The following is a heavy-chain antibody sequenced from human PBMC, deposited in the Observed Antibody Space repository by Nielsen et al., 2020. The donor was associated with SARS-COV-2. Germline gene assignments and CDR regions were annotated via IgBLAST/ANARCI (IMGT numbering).Heavy chain of an antibody. CDR2: ISSSGNYI. D-gene: IGHD6-25*01. CDR3: TRSGGLNDY. Sequence: GGSLRLSCAASGFTFNNAWMSWVRQAPGKGLEWVSTISSSGNYIDYADSVKGRFTVSRDNAKNSLYLQMNSLRPEDTAVYFCTRSGGLNDYWGQGTLVTVSS. CDR1: GFTFNNAW. V-gene: IGHV3-21*01. J-gene: IGHJ4*02.